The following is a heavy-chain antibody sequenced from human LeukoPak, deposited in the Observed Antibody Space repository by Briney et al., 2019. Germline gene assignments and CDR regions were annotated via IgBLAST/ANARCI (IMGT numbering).Heavy chain of an antibody. CDR2: IIPIFGIA. J-gene: IGHJ4*02. Sequence: SVKVSCKACGSTFSSYAISWVRQAPGQGLEWMGRIIPIFGIANYAQKFQGRVTITADKSTSTAYMELSSLRSEDTAVYYCARYSGYNSFDYWGQGTLVTVSS. D-gene: IGHD5-12*01. CDR3: ARYSGYNSFDY. CDR1: GSTFSSYA. V-gene: IGHV1-69*04.